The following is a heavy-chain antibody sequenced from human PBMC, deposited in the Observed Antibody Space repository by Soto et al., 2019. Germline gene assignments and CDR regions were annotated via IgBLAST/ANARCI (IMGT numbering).Heavy chain of an antibody. CDR2: ISGSGGST. CDR3: AKDLERYYDSPGYYFDY. CDR1: GFTFSSYA. V-gene: IGHV3-23*01. Sequence: EVQLLESGGGLVQPGGSLRLSCAASGFTFSSYAMSWVRQAPGKGLEWVSAISGSGGSTYYADSVKGRFTISRDNYKNTLYLQMNSLRAEDTAVYYCAKDLERYYDSPGYYFDYWGQGTLVTVSS. J-gene: IGHJ4*02. D-gene: IGHD3-22*01.